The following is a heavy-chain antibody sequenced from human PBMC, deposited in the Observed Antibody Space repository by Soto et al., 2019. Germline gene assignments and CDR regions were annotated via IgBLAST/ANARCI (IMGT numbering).Heavy chain of an antibody. Sequence: QVQLQESGPGLVKPSQTLSLTCTVSGDSITSSGYYWTWIRQHPEKGLEWIGYIFYSGSTYYNPSLKSRITMSVDTPKNQFSLRLTSVTAADTAVYYCARGSDGGLRFGELQYGMDVWGQGTTVTVSS. CDR1: GDSITSSGYY. D-gene: IGHD3-10*01. V-gene: IGHV4-31*03. CDR3: ARGSDGGLRFGELQYGMDV. J-gene: IGHJ6*02. CDR2: IFYSGST.